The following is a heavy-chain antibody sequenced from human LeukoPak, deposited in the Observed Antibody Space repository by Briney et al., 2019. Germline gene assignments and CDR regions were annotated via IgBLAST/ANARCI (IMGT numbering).Heavy chain of an antibody. V-gene: IGHV3-48*04. CDR3: AGSILTGYPNFDY. D-gene: IGHD3-9*01. CDR2: ISSSSSSI. J-gene: IGHJ4*02. Sequence: GGSLRLSCVASGFTFSISSMRWVRQAPGKGLEWVSYISSSSSSIYDADSVRGRSTISRDNAKNSLYLQMNSLRAEDTAVYYCAGSILTGYPNFDYWGQGTLVTVSS. CDR1: GFTFSISS.